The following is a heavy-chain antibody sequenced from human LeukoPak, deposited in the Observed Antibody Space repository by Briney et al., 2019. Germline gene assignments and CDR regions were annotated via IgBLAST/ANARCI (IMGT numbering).Heavy chain of an antibody. CDR1: GGSISSYY. V-gene: IGHV4-4*07. CDR3: ARESAITTSELDY. D-gene: IGHD4-11*01. CDR2: IHTSGST. J-gene: IGHJ4*02. Sequence: SETLSLTCTVSGGSISSYYWSWIRQPAGKGLEWIGHIHTSGSTKYNPSLESRVTMSVDTSKNQFSLKVSSVTAADTAVYYCARESAITTSELDYWGQGTLVTVSS.